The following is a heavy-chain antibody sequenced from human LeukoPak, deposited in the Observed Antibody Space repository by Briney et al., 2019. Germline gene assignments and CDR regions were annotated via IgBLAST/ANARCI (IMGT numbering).Heavy chain of an antibody. V-gene: IGHV3-30*04. D-gene: IGHD2-2*01. Sequence: GGSLRLSCAASGFTFSSYAMHWVRQAPGKGLEWVAVISYDGSNKYYADSVKGRFTISRDNSKNTLYLQMNSLRAEDTAVYYCAKDGIKYQLLSSGGGMDVWGQGTTVTVSS. CDR2: ISYDGSNK. J-gene: IGHJ6*02. CDR3: AKDGIKYQLLSSGGGMDV. CDR1: GFTFSSYA.